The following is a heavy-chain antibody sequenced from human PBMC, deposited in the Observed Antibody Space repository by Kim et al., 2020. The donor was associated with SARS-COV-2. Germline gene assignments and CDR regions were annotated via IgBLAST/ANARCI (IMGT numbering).Heavy chain of an antibody. D-gene: IGHD3-10*01. CDR1: GFTFDDYA. V-gene: IGHV3-9*01. Sequence: GGSLRLSCAASGFTFDDYAMHWVRQAPGKGLEWVSGISWNSGSIGYADSVKGRFTISRDNAKNSLYQQMNSLRAEDTALYYCAKDIRYGSGRKPSYYYYYYGMDVWGQGTTVTVSS. J-gene: IGHJ6*02. CDR3: AKDIRYGSGRKPSYYYYYYGMDV. CDR2: ISWNSGSI.